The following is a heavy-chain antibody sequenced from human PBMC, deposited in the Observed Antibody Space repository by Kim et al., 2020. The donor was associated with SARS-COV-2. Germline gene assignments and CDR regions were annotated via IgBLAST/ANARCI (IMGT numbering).Heavy chain of an antibody. J-gene: IGHJ6*03. D-gene: IGHD3-10*01. V-gene: IGHV4-59*01. CDR3: ARDRGGLKHYMDV. Sequence: YIPSLESRVTISIYTSKNQFSLDLRSVTAADTALYYCARDRGGLKHYMDVWGKGTAVTISS.